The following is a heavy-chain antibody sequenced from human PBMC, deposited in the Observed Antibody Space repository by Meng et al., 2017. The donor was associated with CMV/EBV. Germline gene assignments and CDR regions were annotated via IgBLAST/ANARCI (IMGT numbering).Heavy chain of an antibody. J-gene: IGHJ5*02. Sequence: SVKVSCKASGGTFSSYTIGWVRQAPGQGLEWMGRIIPILGIANYAQKFQGRVTITADKSTSTAYMELSSLRSEDTAVYYCAREASPYYDFWSGSFYGWFDPWGQGTLVTVSS. CDR1: GGTFSSYT. V-gene: IGHV1-69*04. CDR3: AREASPYYDFWSGSFYGWFDP. D-gene: IGHD3-3*01. CDR2: IIPILGIA.